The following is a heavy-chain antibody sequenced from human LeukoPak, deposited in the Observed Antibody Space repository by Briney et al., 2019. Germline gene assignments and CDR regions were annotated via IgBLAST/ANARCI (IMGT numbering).Heavy chain of an antibody. V-gene: IGHV3-7*03. Sequence: GGSLRLSCAASGFTLNNAWMSWVRQAPGKGLEWVANIKPDGTTKFYVDSVKGRFTISRDNALNSLYLQMNSLRAEDTAIYYCARSIPYGTTWYGRSDYWGQGTLVTVSS. CDR1: GFTLNNAW. D-gene: IGHD6-13*01. J-gene: IGHJ4*02. CDR3: ARSIPYGTTWYGRSDY. CDR2: IKPDGTTK.